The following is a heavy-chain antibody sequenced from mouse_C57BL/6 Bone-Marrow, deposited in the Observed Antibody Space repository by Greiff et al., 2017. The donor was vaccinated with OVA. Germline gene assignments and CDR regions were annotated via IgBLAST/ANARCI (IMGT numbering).Heavy chain of an antibody. CDR3: ARHEGYYSNYEAWFAY. J-gene: IGHJ3*01. D-gene: IGHD2-5*01. V-gene: IGHV2-6-1*01. Sequence: QVQLKESGPGLVAPSQSLSITCTVSGFSLTSYGVHWVRQPPGKGLEWLVVIWSDGSTTYNSALKSRLSISKDNSKSQVFLKMNSLQTDDTAMYYCARHEGYYSNYEAWFAYWGQGTLVTVSA. CDR2: IWSDGST. CDR1: GFSLTSYG.